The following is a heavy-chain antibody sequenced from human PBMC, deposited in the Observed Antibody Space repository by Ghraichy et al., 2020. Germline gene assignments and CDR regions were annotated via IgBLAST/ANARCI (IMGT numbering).Heavy chain of an antibody. J-gene: IGHJ4*02. D-gene: IGHD5-24*01. V-gene: IGHV4-34*01. CDR2: INHSGST. Sequence: SETLSLTCAVYGGSFSGYYWSWIRQPPGKGLEWIGEINHSGSTNYNPSLKSRVTISVDTSKNQFSLKLSSVTAADTAVYYCARGLLPSEMAPRGDYWGQGTLVTVSS. CDR1: GGSFSGYY. CDR3: ARGLLPSEMAPRGDY.